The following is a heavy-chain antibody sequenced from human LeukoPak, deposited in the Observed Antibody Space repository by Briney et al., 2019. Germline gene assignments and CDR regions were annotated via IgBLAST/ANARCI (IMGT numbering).Heavy chain of an antibody. D-gene: IGHD2-2*01. CDR2: ISSSSSYI. V-gene: IGHV3-21*01. Sequence: PGWSLRLSCAASGFTFSSYSMNWVRQAPGKGLEWVSSISSSSSYIYYADSVKGRFTISRDNAKNSLYLQMNSLRAEDTAVYYCARDIVVVPAARAYTRGYYYYGMDVWGQGTTVTVSS. CDR3: ARDIVVVPAARAYTRGYYYYGMDV. J-gene: IGHJ6*02. CDR1: GFTFSSYS.